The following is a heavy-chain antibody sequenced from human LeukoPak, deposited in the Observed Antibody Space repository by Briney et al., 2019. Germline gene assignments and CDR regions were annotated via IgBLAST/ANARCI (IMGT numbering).Heavy chain of an antibody. CDR1: GFTFSTYG. V-gene: IGHV3-30*18. Sequence: GGSLRLSCAASGFTFSTYGLHWVRQAPGKGLEGVAVISYDGSNKFYADSVKGRFTISRDNSKNTLYLQMNSLRGEDTAVYYCAKDYCSSTSCPDYYGLDVWGQGTTVTGSS. CDR3: AKDYCSSTSCPDYYGLDV. CDR2: ISYDGSNK. J-gene: IGHJ6*02. D-gene: IGHD2-2*01.